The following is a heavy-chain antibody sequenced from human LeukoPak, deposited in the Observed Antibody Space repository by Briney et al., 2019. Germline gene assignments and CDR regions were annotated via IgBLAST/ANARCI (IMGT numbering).Heavy chain of an antibody. Sequence: GGSLRLSCAASGFTSSSYGMHWVRQAPGKGLEWVAVIWYDGSNKYYADSVKGRFTISRDNSKNTLYLQMNSLRAEDTAVYYCASGYSGYDYFDYWGQGTLVTVSS. V-gene: IGHV3-33*01. CDR2: IWYDGSNK. D-gene: IGHD5-12*01. CDR1: GFTSSSYG. J-gene: IGHJ4*02. CDR3: ASGYSGYDYFDY.